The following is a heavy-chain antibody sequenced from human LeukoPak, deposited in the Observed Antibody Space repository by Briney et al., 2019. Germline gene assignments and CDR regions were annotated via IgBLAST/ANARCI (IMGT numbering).Heavy chain of an antibody. J-gene: IGHJ4*02. CDR1: GFTFSSYA. Sequence: GGSLRLSCAASGFTFSSYAMSWVRQAPGKGLEWVSGLSGNGGSTYYADSVKGRFTISRDSSKNTLYLQMNSLRAEDTAVYYCARGLCTNGVCHIPFDYWGQGTLVTVSS. CDR3: ARGLCTNGVCHIPFDY. D-gene: IGHD2-8*01. V-gene: IGHV3-23*01. CDR2: LSGNGGST.